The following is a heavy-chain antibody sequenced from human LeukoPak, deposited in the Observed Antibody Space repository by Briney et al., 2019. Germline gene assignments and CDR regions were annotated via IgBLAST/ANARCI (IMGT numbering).Heavy chain of an antibody. CDR3: AKDGQLHYYYYYYMDV. CDR2: INWDGGST. CDR1: GFTFSSYG. D-gene: IGHD6-6*01. J-gene: IGHJ6*03. V-gene: IGHV3-43D*03. Sequence: GGSLRLSCAASGFTFSSYGMSWVRQAPGKGLEWVSLINWDGGSTYYADSVKGRFTISRDNSKNSLYLQMNSLRAEDTALYYCAKDGQLHYYYYYYMDVWGKGPRSPSP.